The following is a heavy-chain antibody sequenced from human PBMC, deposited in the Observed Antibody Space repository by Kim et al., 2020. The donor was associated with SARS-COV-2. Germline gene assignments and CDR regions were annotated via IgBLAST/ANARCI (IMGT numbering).Heavy chain of an antibody. J-gene: IGHJ6*02. CDR1: GFTFGDYA. V-gene: IGHV3-49*03. CDR2: IRSKAYGGTT. CDR3: TRGATVVTPVADV. D-gene: IGHD4-17*01. Sequence: GGSLRLSCTASGFTFGDYAMSWFRQAPGKGLEWVGFIRSKAYGGTTEYAASVKGRFTISRDDSKSIAYLQMNSLKTEDTAVYYCTRGATVVTPVADVWGQGTTVTVSS.